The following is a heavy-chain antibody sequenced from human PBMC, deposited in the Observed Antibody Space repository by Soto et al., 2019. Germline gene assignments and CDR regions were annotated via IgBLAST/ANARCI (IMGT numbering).Heavy chain of an antibody. J-gene: IGHJ6*03. CDR2: INHSGST. CDR3: ARGRGYCSGGSCYDYYYYYMDV. Sequence: SETLSLTCAVYGGSFRGYYWSWIRQPPGKGLEWIGEINHSGSTNYNPSLKSRVTISVDTSKNQFSLKLSSVTAADTAVYYCARGRGYCSGGSCYDYYYYYMDVWGKGTTVTVSS. V-gene: IGHV4-34*01. CDR1: GGSFRGYY. D-gene: IGHD2-15*01.